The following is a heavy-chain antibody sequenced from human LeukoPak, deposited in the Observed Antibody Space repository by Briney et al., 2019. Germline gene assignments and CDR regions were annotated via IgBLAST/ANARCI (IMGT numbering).Heavy chain of an antibody. CDR3: AKSPDVSGYNNWFDP. D-gene: IGHD3-22*01. V-gene: IGHV3-53*01. CDR1: GFTVSSNY. J-gene: IGHJ5*02. Sequence: GGSLRLSCAASGFTVSSNYMSWVRQAPGKGLEWVSVIYSGGSTYYADSVKGRFTISRDNSKNTLYLQMDSLRAEDTAFYYCAKSPDVSGYNNWFDPWGQGTLVTVSS. CDR2: IYSGGST.